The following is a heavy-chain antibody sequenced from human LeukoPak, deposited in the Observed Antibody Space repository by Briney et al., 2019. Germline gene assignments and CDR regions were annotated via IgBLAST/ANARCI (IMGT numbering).Heavy chain of an antibody. Sequence: SETLSLTCTVSGGSISSSSYYWGWIRQPPGKGLEWIGTIYYDGSSYYNPSLKSRVTISVDTSKNQFSLRLRSVTAADTAVYHCARRYCSGGSCPFDPWGQGTLVTVSS. D-gene: IGHD2-15*01. J-gene: IGHJ5*02. CDR2: IYYDGSS. V-gene: IGHV4-39*01. CDR3: ARRYCSGGSCPFDP. CDR1: GGSISSSSYY.